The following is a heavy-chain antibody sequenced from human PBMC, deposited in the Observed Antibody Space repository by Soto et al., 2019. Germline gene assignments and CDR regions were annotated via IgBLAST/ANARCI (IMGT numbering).Heavy chain of an antibody. J-gene: IGHJ5*02. CDR2: INYSGNT. CDR1: GGSMSSSNYY. Sequence: QLQLQESGPGLVKPSETLSLTCTVSGGSMSSSNYYWVWIRQPPGKGLIWIGSINYSGNTYYDSSLKSRVTLSVDTSRNQFSLKLSSVTAADTAVYYCARLTTSLPGVIANNWFDPWGQGALVTVSS. CDR3: ARLTTSLPGVIANNWFDP. V-gene: IGHV4-39*07. D-gene: IGHD3-10*01.